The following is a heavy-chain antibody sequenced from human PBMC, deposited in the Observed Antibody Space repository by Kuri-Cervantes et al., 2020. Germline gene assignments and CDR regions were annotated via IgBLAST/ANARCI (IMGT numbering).Heavy chain of an antibody. D-gene: IGHD6-19*01. V-gene: IGHV4-34*01. Sequence: GSLRLSCAVYGGSFRGYYWSWIRQPPGKGLEWIGEINHSGSTNYNPSLKSRVTISVDTSKNQFSLKLSSVTAADTAVYYCGREVAGPLGWFGPWGQGIPVTVSS. CDR1: GGSFRGYY. CDR2: INHSGST. CDR3: GREVAGPLGWFGP. J-gene: IGHJ5*02.